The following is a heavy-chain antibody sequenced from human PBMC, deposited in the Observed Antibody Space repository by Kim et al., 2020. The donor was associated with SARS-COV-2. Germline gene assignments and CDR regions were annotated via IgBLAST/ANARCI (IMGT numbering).Heavy chain of an antibody. CDR1: GFTVSSNY. V-gene: IGHV3-53*01. CDR3: AVITMVRGVSDAFDI. CDR2: IYSGGST. J-gene: IGHJ3*02. D-gene: IGHD3-10*01. Sequence: GGSLRLSCAASGFTVSSNYMSWVRQAPGKGLEWVSVIYSGGSTYYADSVKGRFTISRDNSKNTLYLQMNSLRAEDTAVYYCAVITMVRGVSDAFDIWGQGTMVTVSS.